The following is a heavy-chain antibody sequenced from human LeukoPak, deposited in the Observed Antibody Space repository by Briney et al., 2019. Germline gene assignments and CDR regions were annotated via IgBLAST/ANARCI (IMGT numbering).Heavy chain of an antibody. CDR1: GYTFTSHD. Sequence: ASVKVSCKASGYTFTSHDISWVRQAPGQGLEWMGWISAHNGNTNYAQKLQGRVTMTTDTSTRTAYMGLRSLRSDDTAVYYCARETMVRGVTSYYFEYWGQGTLVTVSS. CDR3: ARETMVRGVTSYYFEY. CDR2: ISAHNGNT. J-gene: IGHJ4*02. V-gene: IGHV1-18*01. D-gene: IGHD3-10*01.